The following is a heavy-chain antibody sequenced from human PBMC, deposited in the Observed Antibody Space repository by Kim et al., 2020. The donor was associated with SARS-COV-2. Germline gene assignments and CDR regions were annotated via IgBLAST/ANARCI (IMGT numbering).Heavy chain of an antibody. V-gene: IGHV4-39*01. J-gene: IGHJ4*02. CDR2: IYYSGST. D-gene: IGHD5-18*01. CDR1: GGSISSSSYY. CDR3: ARHSGYSYGLNDY. Sequence: SETLSLTCTVSGGSISSSSYYWGWIRQPPGKGLEWIGSIYYSGSTYYNPSLKSRVTISVDTSKNQFSLKLSSVTAADTAVYYCARHSGYSYGLNDYWGQGTLVTVSS.